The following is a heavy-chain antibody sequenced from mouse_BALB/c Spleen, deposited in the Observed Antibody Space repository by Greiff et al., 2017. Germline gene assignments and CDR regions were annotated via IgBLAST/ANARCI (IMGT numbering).Heavy chain of an antibody. CDR1: GDSITSGY. J-gene: IGHJ1*01. CDR3: ASLPYYGSSYWYFDV. V-gene: IGHV3-8*02. D-gene: IGHD1-1*01. CDR2: ISYSGST. Sequence: EVKLVESGPSLVKPSQTLSLTCSVTGDSITSGYWNWIRKFPGNKLEYMGYISYSGSTYYNPSLKSRISITRDTSKNQYYLQLNSVTTEDTATYYCASLPYYGSSYWYFDVWGAGTTVTVSS.